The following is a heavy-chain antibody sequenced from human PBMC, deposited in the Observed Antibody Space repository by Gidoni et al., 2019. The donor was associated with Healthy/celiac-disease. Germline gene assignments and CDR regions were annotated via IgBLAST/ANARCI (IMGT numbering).Heavy chain of an antibody. Sequence: EVQLVESGGGVVQPGGSLRLSCAASGFTFGSYWMSWVRQAPGKGLEWVANIKQDGSEKYYVDSVKGRFTSSRDNAKNSLYLQMNSLRAEDTAVYYCHMVATYTKFDYWGQGTLVTVSS. V-gene: IGHV3-7*01. CDR2: IKQDGSEK. CDR3: HMVATYTKFDY. CDR1: GFTFGSYW. D-gene: IGHD5-12*01. J-gene: IGHJ4*02.